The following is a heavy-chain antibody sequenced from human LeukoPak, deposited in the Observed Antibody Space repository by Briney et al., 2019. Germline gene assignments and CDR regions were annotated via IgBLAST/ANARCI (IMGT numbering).Heavy chain of an antibody. CDR1: GGTFSSYA. D-gene: IGHD1-26*01. J-gene: IGHJ4*02. Sequence: ASVKVSCKASGGTFSSYAISWVRQAPGQGLEWMGRIIPILGIANYAQKFQGRVTITADESTSTAYMELSSLRSEDTAVYYCARELPEEYYFDYWGQGTLVTVSS. V-gene: IGHV1-69*04. CDR3: ARELPEEYYFDY. CDR2: IIPILGIA.